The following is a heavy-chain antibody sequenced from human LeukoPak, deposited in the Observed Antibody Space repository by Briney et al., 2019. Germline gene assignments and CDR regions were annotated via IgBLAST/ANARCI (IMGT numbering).Heavy chain of an antibody. CDR3: ARGGYYDSSGYSPPNIFDY. Sequence: ASVKVSCKASGYTFTSYGISWVRQAPGQGLEWMGWISPNSGGTNYAQKFQGWVTMTRDTSISTAYMELSRLRSDDTAVYYCARGGYYDSSGYSPPNIFDYWGQGTLVTVSS. V-gene: IGHV1-2*04. CDR1: GYTFTSYG. D-gene: IGHD3-22*01. CDR2: ISPNSGGT. J-gene: IGHJ4*02.